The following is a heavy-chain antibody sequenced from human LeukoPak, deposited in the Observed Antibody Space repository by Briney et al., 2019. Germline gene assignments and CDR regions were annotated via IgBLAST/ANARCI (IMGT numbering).Heavy chain of an antibody. D-gene: IGHD3-9*01. CDR2: IRSKADDFAT. J-gene: IGHJ6*02. CDR3: TKFYYDVLTGYRGMDV. V-gene: IGHV3-73*01. Sequence: GGSLRLSCAASGFTFSSYAMHWVRQASGKGLEWVGRIRSKADDFATAYAASVKGRFLISRDDSKNTAYLQMNSLKTEDTAVYYCTKFYYDVLTGYRGMDVWGQGTTVTVSS. CDR1: GFTFSSYA.